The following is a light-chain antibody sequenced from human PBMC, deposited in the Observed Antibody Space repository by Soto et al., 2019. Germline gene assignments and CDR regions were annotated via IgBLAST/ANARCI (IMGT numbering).Light chain of an antibody. CDR3: SSYTGSNTLL. J-gene: IGLJ2*01. V-gene: IGLV2-14*03. CDR2: DVN. CDR1: SSDVGGYNS. Sequence: QSALTQPASVSGSPGQSITISCTGTSSDVGGYNSVSWYQHHPGNAPKLMLYDVNNRPSGVSIRFSGSKSGNTASLTISGLQAEDEADYYCSSYTGSNTLLFGGWTKLTVL.